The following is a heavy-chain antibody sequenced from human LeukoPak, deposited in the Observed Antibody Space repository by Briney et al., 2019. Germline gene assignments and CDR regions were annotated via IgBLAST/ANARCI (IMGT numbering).Heavy chain of an antibody. CDR3: ARLTYSIAAAPIDY. CDR1: GGSFSGYY. Sequence: SETLSLTCAVYGGSFSGYYWSWIRQPPGKGLEWIGEINHSGSTNYNPSLKSRVTISVDTSKNQFSLKLSSVTAADTAVYYCARLTYSIAAAPIDYWGQGTLVTVSS. CDR2: INHSGST. D-gene: IGHD6-13*01. J-gene: IGHJ4*02. V-gene: IGHV4-34*01.